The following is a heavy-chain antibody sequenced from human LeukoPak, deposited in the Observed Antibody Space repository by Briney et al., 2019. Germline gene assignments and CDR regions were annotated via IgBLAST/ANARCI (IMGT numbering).Heavy chain of an antibody. CDR2: ISYAGSNK. CDR3: ARGSTMVRGRYYYGMDV. D-gene: IGHD3-10*01. Sequence: GGSLRLSCAASGFTFSSYAMLWVRQAPGKGLEWVAVISYAGSNKYYADSVKGRFTISRDNSKNTLYLQMNSLRAEDTAVYYCARGSTMVRGRYYYGMDVWGQGTTVTVSS. J-gene: IGHJ6*02. V-gene: IGHV3-30*04. CDR1: GFTFSSYA.